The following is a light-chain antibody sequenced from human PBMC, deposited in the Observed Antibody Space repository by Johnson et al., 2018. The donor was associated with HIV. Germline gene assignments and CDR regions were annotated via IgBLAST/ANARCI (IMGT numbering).Light chain of an antibody. CDR1: SSNIGNNY. CDR3: GTWDSSLSASYV. J-gene: IGLJ1*01. Sequence: TQPPSVSAAPGQKVTISCSGSSSNIGNNYVSWYQQLPGTAPKLLIYDNNKRPSGIPDRFSGSKSGTSATLGITGLPTGDEADYYCGTWDSSLSASYVFGTGTKVTVL. CDR2: DNN. V-gene: IGLV1-51*01.